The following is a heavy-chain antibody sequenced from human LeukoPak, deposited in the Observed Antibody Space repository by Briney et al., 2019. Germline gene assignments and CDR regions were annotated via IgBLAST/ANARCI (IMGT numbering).Heavy chain of an antibody. V-gene: IGHV3-7*01. D-gene: IGHD1-1*01. CDR2: IKPDGSQI. CDR3: ARDLNWETY. CDR1: GFTFSNW. Sequence: GGSLRLSCAASGFTFSNWMTWVRQAPGKGLEWVANIKPDGSQIYYVDSVKGRFTISRDNAKNSLYLQMNSLRAEDTAVYYCARDLNWETYWGQGTLVTVSS. J-gene: IGHJ4*02.